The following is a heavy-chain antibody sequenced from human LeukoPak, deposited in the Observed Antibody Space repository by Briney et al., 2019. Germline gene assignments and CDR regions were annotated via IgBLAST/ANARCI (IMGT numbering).Heavy chain of an antibody. CDR3: ASTAVGDSSGYYLPDY. Sequence: SSETLSLTCTVSGGSISSYYWSWIRQPPGKGLEWIGYIYYSGSTNYNPSLKSRVTISVDMSKNQFSLKLSSVTAADTAVYYCASTAVGDSSGYYLPDYWGQGTLVTVSS. J-gene: IGHJ4*02. V-gene: IGHV4-59*01. CDR1: GGSISSYY. CDR2: IYYSGST. D-gene: IGHD3-22*01.